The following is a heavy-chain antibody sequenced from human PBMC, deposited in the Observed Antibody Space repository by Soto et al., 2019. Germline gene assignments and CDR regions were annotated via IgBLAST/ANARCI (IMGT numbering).Heavy chain of an antibody. CDR2: ISSSSSYI. CDR1: GFTFSSYS. Sequence: EVQLVESGGGLGKPGGSLRLSCAASGFTFSSYSMNWVRQAPGKGLEWVSSISSSSSYIYYADSVKGRFTISRDNAKNSLYLQMNSLRAEDTAVYYCARAGYYDSSGYFDYWGQGTLVTVSS. D-gene: IGHD3-22*01. V-gene: IGHV3-21*01. CDR3: ARAGYYDSSGYFDY. J-gene: IGHJ4*02.